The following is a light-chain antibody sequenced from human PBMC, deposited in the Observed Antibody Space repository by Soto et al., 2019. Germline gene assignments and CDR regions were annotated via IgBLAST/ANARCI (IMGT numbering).Light chain of an antibody. CDR1: SSDVGGSNY. J-gene: IGLJ1*01. CDR2: DVS. Sequence: QSALTQPASVSGSPGQSITISCTGTSSDVGGSNYVSWYQQLPGKAPKLMIYDVSDRPSGVSNRFSGSKSGNTASLTISGLQAEDEADYYCSSYTISNTLPFVFGTGTKLTVL. V-gene: IGLV2-14*01. CDR3: SSYTISNTLPFV.